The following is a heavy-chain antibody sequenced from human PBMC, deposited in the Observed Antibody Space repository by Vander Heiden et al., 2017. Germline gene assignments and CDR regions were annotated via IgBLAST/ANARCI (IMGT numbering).Heavy chain of an antibody. D-gene: IGHD6-25*01. V-gene: IGHV4-39*01. J-gene: IGHJ4*02. CDR3: ARRTATRMGHYFDY. CDR1: GRSISSSSYY. Sequence: QLQLQESGPGLVKPSETLSLTCTVSGRSISSSSYYWGWIRQPPGKGLEWIGSIYYSGSTYYNPSLKSRVTISVDTSKNQFSLKLSSVTAADTAVYYCARRTATRMGHYFDYWGQGTLVTVSS. CDR2: IYYSGST.